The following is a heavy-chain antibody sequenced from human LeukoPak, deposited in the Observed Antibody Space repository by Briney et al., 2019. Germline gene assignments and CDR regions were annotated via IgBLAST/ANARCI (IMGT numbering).Heavy chain of an antibody. J-gene: IGHJ6*02. V-gene: IGHV4-4*07. CDR1: GDSISTYY. D-gene: IGHD2-2*01. Sequence: PSETLSLTCTVSGDSISTYYWSWIRQSAGKGLEWIGRIHTSGSTNYNPSLRSRVTMSVDTSKNQFSLKLSSVTAADTAVYYCARAPYCSSTSCFFYYYGMDVWGQGTTVTVSS. CDR2: IHTSGST. CDR3: ARAPYCSSTSCFFYYYGMDV.